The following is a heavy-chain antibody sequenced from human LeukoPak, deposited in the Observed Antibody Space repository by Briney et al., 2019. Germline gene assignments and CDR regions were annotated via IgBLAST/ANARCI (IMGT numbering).Heavy chain of an antibody. V-gene: IGHV3-53*01. CDR3: ARTGGGNSGPFDY. J-gene: IGHJ4*02. D-gene: IGHD4-23*01. CDR1: GIIVRNNY. Sequence: GGSLRLSCVASGIIVRNNYMTWVRQAPGKELEWVSVIYNGGSIYYGDSVEGRFTISADNSRNMVYLQMNGLRAADTAVYYCARTGGGNSGPFDYWGQGTLVTVS. CDR2: IYNGGSI.